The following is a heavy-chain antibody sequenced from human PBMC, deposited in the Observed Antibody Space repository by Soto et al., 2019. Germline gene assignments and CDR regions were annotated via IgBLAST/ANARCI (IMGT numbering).Heavy chain of an antibody. V-gene: IGHV2-5*02. CDR3: AVSAPPIVVVTLFHY. J-gene: IGHJ4*02. D-gene: IGHD1-26*01. CDR2: IYWDDDK. Sequence: QITLKESGPTQVKPTQTVTLTCTFSGFSLSTNGVGVGWIRQPPGKALEWLALIYWDDDKRYSPSLKSRLTITKDTSKNQVVLTIPNIDPVDTATYYCAVSAPPIVVVTLFHYWGQGTPVTVSS. CDR1: GFSLSTNGVG.